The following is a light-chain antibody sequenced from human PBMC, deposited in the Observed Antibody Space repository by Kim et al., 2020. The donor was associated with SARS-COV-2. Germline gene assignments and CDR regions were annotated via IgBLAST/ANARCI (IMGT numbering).Light chain of an antibody. CDR1: SLRNYY. CDR2: GKN. CDR3: NSRDVFGNLVL. J-gene: IGLJ2*01. V-gene: IGLV3-19*01. Sequence: SSELTQDPAVSVALGQTVRITCQGDSLRNYYANWYQQKPGQAPLLLIYGKNTRPSGIPDRFSGSNSGNTAYLTITGPQAEDEAVYYCNSRDVFGNLVLFGGGTKVTVL.